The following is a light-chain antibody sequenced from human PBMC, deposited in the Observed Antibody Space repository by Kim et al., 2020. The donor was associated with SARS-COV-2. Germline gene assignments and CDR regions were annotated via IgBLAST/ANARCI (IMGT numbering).Light chain of an antibody. Sequence: SPGERATLSGRASQSVSSSYLAWYQQKPGQAPRLLSYGASSRATGIPDRFSGGGSGTDFTLTISRLEPEDFAVYYCQQYGSSPLTFGGGTKVDIK. CDR3: QQYGSSPLT. J-gene: IGKJ4*01. V-gene: IGKV3-20*01. CDR2: GAS. CDR1: QSVSSSY.